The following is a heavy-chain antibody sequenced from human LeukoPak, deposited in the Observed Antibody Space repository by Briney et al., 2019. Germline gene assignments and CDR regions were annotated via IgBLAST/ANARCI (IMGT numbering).Heavy chain of an antibody. V-gene: IGHV4-34*01. J-gene: IGHJ4*02. CDR2: INHSGST. Sequence: SETLSLTCAVYGGSFSGYYWSWIRQPPGKGLEWIGEINHSGSTNYNPSLKSRVAISVDTSKNQFSLNLRSVTAADTAVYYCARVDTDVWYFDYWGQGTLVTVSS. CDR3: ARVDTDVWYFDY. D-gene: IGHD5-18*01. CDR1: GGSFSGYY.